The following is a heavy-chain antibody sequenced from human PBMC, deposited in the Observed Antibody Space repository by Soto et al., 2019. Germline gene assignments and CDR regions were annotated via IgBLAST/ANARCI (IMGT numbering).Heavy chain of an antibody. D-gene: IGHD1-26*01. CDR1: GGSISSSSYY. V-gene: IGHV4-39*01. CDR3: ASEYSGSYYAYFDY. Sequence: SETLSLTCTVSGGSISSSSYYWGWIRQPPGKGLEWIGSIYYSGSTYYNPSLKSRVTISVDTSKNQFSLKLSSVTAADTAVYYCASEYSGSYYAYFDYWGQGTLVTVSS. J-gene: IGHJ4*02. CDR2: IYYSGST.